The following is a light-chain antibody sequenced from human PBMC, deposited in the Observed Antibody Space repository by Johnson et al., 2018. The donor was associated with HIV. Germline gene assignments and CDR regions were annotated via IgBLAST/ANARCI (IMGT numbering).Light chain of an antibody. CDR3: GTWDNSLTTGAL. V-gene: IGLV1-51*01. Sequence: QSVLTQSPSVSSAPGQKVTISCSGSSSNIGSHYVSWYQQVPGTAPRLVIYDTIKRPSGIPDRFSGATSGTSATLGIDGLQTGDEADNYCGTWDNSLTTGALFGTGTKVTVL. J-gene: IGLJ1*01. CDR2: DTI. CDR1: SSNIGSHY.